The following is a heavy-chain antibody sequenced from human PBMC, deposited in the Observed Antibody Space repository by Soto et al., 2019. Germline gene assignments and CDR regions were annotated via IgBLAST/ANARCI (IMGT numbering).Heavy chain of an antibody. J-gene: IGHJ6*02. CDR1: GGTFSSYA. CDR3: ARGGYSYGGNYYYGMDV. V-gene: IGHV1-69*12. Sequence: QVQLVQSGAEVKKPESSVKVSCKASGGTFSSYAISWVRQAPGQGLEWMGGIIPIFGTANYAQKFQGRVTITADESTSTAYMELSSLRSEDTAVYYCARGGYSYGGNYYYGMDVWGQGTTVTVSS. CDR2: IIPIFGTA. D-gene: IGHD5-18*01.